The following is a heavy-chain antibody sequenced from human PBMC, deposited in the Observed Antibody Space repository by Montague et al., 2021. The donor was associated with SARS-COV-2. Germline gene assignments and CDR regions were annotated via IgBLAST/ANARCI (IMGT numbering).Heavy chain of an antibody. J-gene: IGHJ6*02. CDR2: IHHSGST. Sequence: SETLSLTCTVSGYSISSGYYWGWIRQPPGKGLEWIGSIHHSGSTYYTPSLKSRVTISVDTSKNQFSQKLSSVAAADTAVYYCAVNSNYYYYDGMDVWGQGTTVTVSS. D-gene: IGHD4-11*01. CDR3: AVNSNYYYYDGMDV. CDR1: GYSISSGYY. V-gene: IGHV4-38-2*02.